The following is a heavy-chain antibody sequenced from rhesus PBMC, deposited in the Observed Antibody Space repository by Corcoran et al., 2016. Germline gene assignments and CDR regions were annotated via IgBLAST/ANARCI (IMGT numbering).Heavy chain of an antibody. CDR1: GYSFTTNS. J-gene: IGHJ4*01. Sequence: QVQLVQSGGEIKQPGASGKLSCKDSGYSFTTNSIHWVRQAPGQVLEWIVQISPYNCHNHYAQTFQGIVTITTDTSTSSAYMALSSLRSKDTAVYYCTRDKSGGFDYWGQGVLVTVSS. CDR3: TRDKSGGFDY. V-gene: IGHV1-180*01. CDR2: ISPYNCHN.